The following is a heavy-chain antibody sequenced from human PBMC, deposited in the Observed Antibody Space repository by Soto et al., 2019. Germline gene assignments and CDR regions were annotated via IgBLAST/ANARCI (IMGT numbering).Heavy chain of an antibody. CDR1: GYTFTGYY. CDR3: ARETPYGSGSYYLPYY. Sequence: GASVKVSCKASGYTFTGYYMLWVRQAPGQGLEWMGWINPNSGGTNYAQKFQGRVTMSRDTSISTAYMELSRLRSDDTAVYYCARETPYGSGSYYLPYYWGQGTLVTVSS. D-gene: IGHD3-10*01. CDR2: INPNSGGT. J-gene: IGHJ4*02. V-gene: IGHV1-2*02.